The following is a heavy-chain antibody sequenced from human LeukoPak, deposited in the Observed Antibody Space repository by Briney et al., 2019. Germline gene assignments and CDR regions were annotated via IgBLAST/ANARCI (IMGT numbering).Heavy chain of an antibody. V-gene: IGHV3-33*01. Sequence: GGSLRLSSAASGFTFSSYGMHWVRQAPGKGLEWVAVIWYDGTNKYYSDSVKGRFTISRDNSKNTLFLQMNSLRAEDTAVYYCARAAYDSSGYLTLWGQGTLVTVSS. D-gene: IGHD3-22*01. CDR2: IWYDGTNK. CDR3: ARAAYDSSGYLTL. CDR1: GFTFSSYG. J-gene: IGHJ4*02.